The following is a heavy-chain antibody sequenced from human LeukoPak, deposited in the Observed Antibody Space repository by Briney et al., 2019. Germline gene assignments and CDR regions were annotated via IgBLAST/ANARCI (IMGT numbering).Heavy chain of an antibody. D-gene: IGHD4-17*01. CDR1: GFTFSSYG. CDR2: IWYDGSNK. J-gene: IGHJ4*02. CDR3: ARETTEYYFDY. Sequence: GGSLRLSCAASGFTFSSYGMHWVRQAPGKGLEWVAVIWYDGSNKYYADSVEGRFTISRDNSKNTLYLQMNSLRAEDTAVYYCARETTEYYFDYWGQGTLVTVSS. V-gene: IGHV3-33*01.